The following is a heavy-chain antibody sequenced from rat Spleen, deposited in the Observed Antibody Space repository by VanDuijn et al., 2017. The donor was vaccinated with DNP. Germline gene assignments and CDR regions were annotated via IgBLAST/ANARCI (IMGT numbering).Heavy chain of an antibody. Sequence: EVQLVESGGGLVQPGRSLKLSCAASGFTFSDYYMAWVRQAPTKGLGWVAYIGSDGYAPYYGDSVKGRFTISRDNAKSTLYLQMNSLRSEDMATYYCIRWNSGHFDYWGQGVMVTVSS. J-gene: IGHJ2*01. D-gene: IGHD4-3*01. CDR3: IRWNSGHFDY. CDR2: IGSDGYAP. CDR1: GFTFSDYY. V-gene: IGHV5-22*01.